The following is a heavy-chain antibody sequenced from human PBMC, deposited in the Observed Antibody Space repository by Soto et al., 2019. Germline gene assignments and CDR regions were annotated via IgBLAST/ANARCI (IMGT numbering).Heavy chain of an antibody. Sequence: EVQVLESGGGLVQPGGSLRLSCAASGFTFSTYAMNWVRQGPGKGLEWVSAFGGSGGSTFYADSVKGRFTISRDNSKNTLYLQMNSLRAEDTAVYYCAISILSYGGNSVFDYWGQGTLVTVSS. CDR1: GFTFSTYA. CDR2: FGGSGGST. CDR3: AISILSYGGNSVFDY. J-gene: IGHJ4*02. V-gene: IGHV3-23*01. D-gene: IGHD4-17*01.